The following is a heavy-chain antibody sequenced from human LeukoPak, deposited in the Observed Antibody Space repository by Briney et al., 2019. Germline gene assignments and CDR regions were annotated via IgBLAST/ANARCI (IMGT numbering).Heavy chain of an antibody. CDR1: GYTFTGYY. CDR2: INPNSGDT. D-gene: IGHD4-17*01. CDR3: TNTPLTTVTRFDY. J-gene: IGHJ4*02. V-gene: IGHV1-2*02. Sequence: ASVKVSCKASGYTFTGYYIHWVRQAPGQGLEWMGWINPNSGDTNYAQKFQGRVTLTRGTSISTAYMELSSLRSDDTAVYYCTNTPLTTVTRFDYWGQGTLVTVSS.